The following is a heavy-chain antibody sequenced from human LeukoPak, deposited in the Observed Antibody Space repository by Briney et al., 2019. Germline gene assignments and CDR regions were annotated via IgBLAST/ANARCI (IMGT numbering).Heavy chain of an antibody. Sequence: PSETLSLTCTVSGYSISSGYYWGWIRQPPGKGLEWIGSIYHSGSTYYNPSLKSRVTISVDTSKNQFSLKLSSVTAADTAVYYCAREFAHCGGDCSLGAFDIWGQGTMVTVSS. CDR2: IYHSGST. J-gene: IGHJ3*02. V-gene: IGHV4-38-2*02. CDR1: GYSISSGYY. D-gene: IGHD2-21*02. CDR3: AREFAHCGGDCSLGAFDI.